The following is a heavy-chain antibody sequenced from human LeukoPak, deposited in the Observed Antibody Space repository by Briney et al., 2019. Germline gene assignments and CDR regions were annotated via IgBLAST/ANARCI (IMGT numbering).Heavy chain of an antibody. J-gene: IGHJ4*02. CDR1: GFTVSSNY. Sequence: GGSLRLSCAASGFTVSSNYMSWVRQAPGKGLEWVSVIYSGGSTYYADSVKGRFTISRDNSKNTLYLQMNSLRAEDTAVYYCAKDISIAVAGTGFDYWGQGTLVTVSS. CDR2: IYSGGST. CDR3: AKDISIAVAGTGFDY. D-gene: IGHD6-19*01. V-gene: IGHV3-53*01.